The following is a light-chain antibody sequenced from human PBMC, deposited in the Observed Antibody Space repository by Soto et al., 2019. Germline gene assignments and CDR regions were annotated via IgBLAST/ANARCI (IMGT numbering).Light chain of an antibody. V-gene: IGLV1-47*01. CDR3: AAWDDSLSGPGV. Sequence: QSVLTQPPSASGTPGQRVTISCSGRSSNIGSNYVYWYQQLPGTAPKLLIYRNNQRPSGVPDRFSGSKSGTSASLAISGLRSEDEADYYCAAWDDSLSGPGVFGGGTKVTVL. CDR2: RNN. J-gene: IGLJ2*01. CDR1: SSNIGSNY.